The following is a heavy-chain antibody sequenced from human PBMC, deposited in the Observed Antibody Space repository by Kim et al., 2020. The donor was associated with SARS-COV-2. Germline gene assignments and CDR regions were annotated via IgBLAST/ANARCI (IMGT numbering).Heavy chain of an antibody. J-gene: IGHJ4*02. CDR2: ISSSGSTI. CDR3: ARDQGFYYDSSGYFDY. D-gene: IGHD3-22*01. Sequence: GGSLRLSCAASGFTFSSYEMNWVRQAPGKGLEWVSYISSSGSTIYYADSVKGRFTISRDNAKNSLYLQMNSLRAEDTAVYYCARDQGFYYDSSGYFDYWGQGTLVTVSS. CDR1: GFTFSSYE. V-gene: IGHV3-48*03.